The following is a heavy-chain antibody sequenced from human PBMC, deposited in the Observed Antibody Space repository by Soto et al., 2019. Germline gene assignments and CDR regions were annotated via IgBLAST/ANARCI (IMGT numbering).Heavy chain of an antibody. CDR1: GGCIRGSY. CDR2: IHYSGST. V-gene: IGHV4-59*01. J-gene: IGHJ4*02. CDR3: TKYRRTDAEGYSFDY. Sequence: PSETLSLTCTLWGGCIRGSYWSWIGQTPGKVRDWVAEIHYSGSTKYKSSLKSRVTMSVDSAKSQFSMQLSSVPAADPALYFSTKYRRTDAEGYSFDYWGQGALVTVSS. D-gene: IGHD2-15*01.